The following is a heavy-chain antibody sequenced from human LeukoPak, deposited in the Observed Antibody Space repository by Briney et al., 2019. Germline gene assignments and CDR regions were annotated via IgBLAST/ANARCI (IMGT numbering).Heavy chain of an antibody. CDR3: ARDLGYNWNDVRDY. CDR2: INPDTGDT. D-gene: IGHD1-20*01. J-gene: IGHJ4*02. Sequence: ASVKVSCKASGYTFTRSYIHWVRQAPGLGLEWMGWINPDTGDTNYAQKFQGRVTMTRDTSISTAYMELSRLRSDDTAVYYCARDLGYNWNDVRDYWGQGTLVTVSS. CDR1: GYTFTRSY. V-gene: IGHV1-2*02.